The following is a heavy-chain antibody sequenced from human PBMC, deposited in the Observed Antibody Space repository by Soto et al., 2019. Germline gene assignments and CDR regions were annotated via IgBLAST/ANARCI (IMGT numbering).Heavy chain of an antibody. Sequence: ASVNGYCKAAGYTFTSYYMHWVRQAPGQGLEWMGIINPSGGSTSYAQKFQGRVTMTRDTSTSTVYMELSSLRSEDTAVDYCAREGEGILRFLEWSRPAHGMDVWGQGTPVTVSS. CDR2: INPSGGST. CDR3: AREGEGILRFLEWSRPAHGMDV. D-gene: IGHD3-3*01. CDR1: GYTFTSYY. J-gene: IGHJ6*02. V-gene: IGHV1-46*01.